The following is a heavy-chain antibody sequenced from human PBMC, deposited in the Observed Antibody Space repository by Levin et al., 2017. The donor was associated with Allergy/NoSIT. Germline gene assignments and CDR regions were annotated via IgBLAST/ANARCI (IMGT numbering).Heavy chain of an antibody. V-gene: IGHV4-59*01. J-gene: IGHJ5*02. CDR3: ARDHYYDSSGYYWYSGSTGGWFDP. D-gene: IGHD3-22*01. CDR2: IYYSGST. Sequence: KASETLSLTCTVSGGSISSYYWSWIRQPPGKGLEWIGYIYYSGSTNYNPSLKSRVTISVDTSKNQFSLKLSSVTAADTAVYYCARDHYYDSSGYYWYSGSTGGWFDPWGQGTLVTVSS. CDR1: GGSISSYY.